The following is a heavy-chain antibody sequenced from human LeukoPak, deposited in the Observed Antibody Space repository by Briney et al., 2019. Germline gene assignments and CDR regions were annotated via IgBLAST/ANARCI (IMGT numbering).Heavy chain of an antibody. J-gene: IGHJ4*02. CDR2: IYYSGST. CDR3: AMIVVTKKGGGY. V-gene: IGHV4-59*06. CDR1: GGSISSYY. Sequence: PSETLSLTCPVSGGSISSYYWSWIRQPPGKGLEWIGYIYYSGSTYYNPSLRSRVTISVDTSKNQFSLKLSSVTAADTAVYYCAMIVVTKKGGGYWGQGTLVTVSS. D-gene: IGHD3-22*01.